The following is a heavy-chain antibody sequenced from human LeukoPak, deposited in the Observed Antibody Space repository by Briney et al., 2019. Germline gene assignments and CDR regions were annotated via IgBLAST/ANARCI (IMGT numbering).Heavy chain of an antibody. D-gene: IGHD6-6*01. V-gene: IGHV4-4*07. CDR1: GGSISSHY. CDR3: AREMQLNYYYYYMDV. CDR2: VYTSGGT. Sequence: SETLSLTCTVSGGSISSHYWSWIRQPAGKGLEWIGRVYTSGGTTYNPSLNSRVTMSVDASKNQFSLKLSSVTAADTAVYYCAREMQLNYYYYYMDVWGKGTTVTVSS. J-gene: IGHJ6*03.